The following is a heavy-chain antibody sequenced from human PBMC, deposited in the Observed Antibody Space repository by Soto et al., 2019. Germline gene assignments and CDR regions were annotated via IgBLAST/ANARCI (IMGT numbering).Heavy chain of an antibody. CDR3: AACSGPSCHRGREWFDP. V-gene: IGHV1-18*04. D-gene: IGHD2-2*01. CDR2: ISTYNGNT. CDR1: GYTFSSHG. J-gene: IGHJ5*02. Sequence: QVQLLQSGAEVKRPGASVKVSCTASGYTFSSHGITWVRQAPGQGLDWMGWISTYNGNTNYAQKVQGRVTMTIDTSTSTAYLELRSLTSDDTAMYYCAACSGPSCHRGREWFDPWGQGTLVTVSA.